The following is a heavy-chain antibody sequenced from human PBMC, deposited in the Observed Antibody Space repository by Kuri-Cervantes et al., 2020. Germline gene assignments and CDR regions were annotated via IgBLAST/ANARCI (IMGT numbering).Heavy chain of an antibody. V-gene: IGHV3-23*01. D-gene: IGHD2-21*01. CDR1: GFTFSTYS. J-gene: IGHJ4*02. CDR3: AKEGAIHILVVY. CDR2: ISADSVTI. Sequence: GESLKISCAASGFTFSTYSMTWVRQAPGKGLEWVSAISADSVTIYYADSVKGRFTISRDNSKNTLYLQMNSLRAEDTAVYYCAKEGAIHILVVYWGQGTLVTVSS.